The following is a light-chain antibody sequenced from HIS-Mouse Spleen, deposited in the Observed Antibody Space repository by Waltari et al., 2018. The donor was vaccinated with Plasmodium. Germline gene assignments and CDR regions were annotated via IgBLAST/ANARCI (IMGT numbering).Light chain of an antibody. CDR1: QSISSY. Sequence: DIQMTQSPSSLSASVGDRVTITCRTSQSISSYLNWYQQKPGKAPKLLIYAASSLQSGVPTRFRDSGSGTDFALNNSSLQPEDFATYYCQQSYNTLMLTFGGGTKVEIK. J-gene: IGKJ4*01. CDR2: AAS. V-gene: IGKV1-39*01. CDR3: QQSYNTLMLT.